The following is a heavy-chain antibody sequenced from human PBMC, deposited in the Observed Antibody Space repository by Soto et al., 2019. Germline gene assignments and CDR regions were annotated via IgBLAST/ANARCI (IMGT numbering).Heavy chain of an antibody. CDR2: IWYDGSNK. CDR3: ASRAAAGRYNCFDP. J-gene: IGHJ5*02. D-gene: IGHD6-13*01. V-gene: IGHV3-33*01. CDR1: GFTFSSYG. Sequence: PGGSLRLSCAASGFTFSSYGMHWVRQAPGKGLEWVAVIWYDGSNKYYADSVKGRFTISRDNSKNTLYLQMNSLRAEDTAVYYCASRAAAGRYNCFDPWGQGTLVTVSS.